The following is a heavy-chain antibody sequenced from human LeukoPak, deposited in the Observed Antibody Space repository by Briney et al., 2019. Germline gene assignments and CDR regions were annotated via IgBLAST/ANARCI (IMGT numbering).Heavy chain of an antibody. CDR3: ARAGYDFWSGYYSGSYFDY. CDR1: GGSISSGSYY. J-gene: IGHJ4*02. D-gene: IGHD3-3*01. CDR2: IYTSGST. V-gene: IGHV4-61*02. Sequence: SETLSLTCTVSGGSISSGSYYWSWIRQPAGKGLEWIGRIYTSGSTNYNPSLKSRVTISVDTSKNQFSLKLSSVTAADTAVYYCARAGYDFWSGYYSGSYFDYWGQGTLVTVSS.